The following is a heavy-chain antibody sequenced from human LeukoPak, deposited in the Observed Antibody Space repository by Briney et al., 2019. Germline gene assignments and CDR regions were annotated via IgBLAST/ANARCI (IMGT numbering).Heavy chain of an antibody. CDR2: IHKDGSEK. CDR3: VRGSSGTVVRGVAWAWFDP. V-gene: IGHV3-7*05. D-gene: IGHD3-10*01. J-gene: IGHJ5*02. Sequence: GGSLRLSCVASGFTFRNYWMSWVRQAPGKGLEWVANIHKDGSEKYFVASVRGRFTISRDNAKDSLYLQMSSLRAEDTAVYYCVRGSSGTVVRGVAWAWFDPWGQGTLVTVSS. CDR1: GFTFRNYW.